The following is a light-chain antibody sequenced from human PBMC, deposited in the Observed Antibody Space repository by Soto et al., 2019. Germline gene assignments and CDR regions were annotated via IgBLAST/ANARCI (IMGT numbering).Light chain of an antibody. J-gene: IGKJ1*01. CDR2: AAS. CDR3: QQSYSTLWT. CDR1: QSISSY. V-gene: IGKV1-39*01. Sequence: DIQMTQSPSSLSASVGDRVPITCRASQSISSYLNWYQQKPGKAPKLLIYAASSLQSGVPSRFSGSGSGTDLTITISSLQPEDFETYYCQQSYSTLWTFGQGTKGDIK.